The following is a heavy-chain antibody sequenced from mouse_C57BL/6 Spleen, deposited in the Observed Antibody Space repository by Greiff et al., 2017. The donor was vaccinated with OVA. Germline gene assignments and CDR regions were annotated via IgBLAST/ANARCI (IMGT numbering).Heavy chain of an antibody. V-gene: IGHV1-55*01. CDR3: ARGGYGPGAMDY. CDR2: IYPGSGSP. CDR1: GYTFTSYW. J-gene: IGHJ4*01. D-gene: IGHD2-10*02. Sequence: QVQLQQPGAELVKPGASVKMSCKASGYTFTSYWITWVKQRPGQGLEWIGDIYPGSGSPNYNEKFKSKATLTVDTSSSTAYMQLSSLTSEDSAVYYCARGGYGPGAMDYWGQGTSVTVSS.